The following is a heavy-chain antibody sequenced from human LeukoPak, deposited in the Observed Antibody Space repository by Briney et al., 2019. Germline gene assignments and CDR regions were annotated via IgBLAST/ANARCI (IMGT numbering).Heavy chain of an antibody. CDR1: GGSISNYF. Sequence: ESGPGLVKPSETLSLTCTVAGGSISNYFWSWIRQPPGKGLEWVGHVFYNGSTNYNPSLKSRVTISRDTSSIRFSLRLSSVTAADTATYYCASGRGFSGYTSDYWSQGIMVTVSS. V-gene: IGHV4-59*01. J-gene: IGHJ4*02. CDR2: VFYNGST. D-gene: IGHD5-12*01. CDR3: ASGRGFSGYTSDY.